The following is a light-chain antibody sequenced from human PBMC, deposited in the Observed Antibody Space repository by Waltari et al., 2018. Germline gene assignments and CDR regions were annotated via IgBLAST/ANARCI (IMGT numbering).Light chain of an antibody. V-gene: IGLV3-21*04. CDR2: YDS. J-gene: IGLJ2*01. Sequence: SYVLTQPPSVSVAPGKTATISCGGNNIGSKSVHWYQQTAGQAHVLVIYYDSDRRSGIPERISGSSAGDTATLTISRVEAGDEDSYYCQVWDSESDHVVYGGGTKLTVL. CDR3: QVWDSESDHVV. CDR1: NIGSKS.